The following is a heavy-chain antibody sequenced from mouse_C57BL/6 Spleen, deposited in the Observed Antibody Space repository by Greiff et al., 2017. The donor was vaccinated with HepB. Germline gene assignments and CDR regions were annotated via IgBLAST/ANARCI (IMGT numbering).Heavy chain of an antibody. CDR2: IDPSDSYT. J-gene: IGHJ4*01. Sequence: QVQLQQSGAELVMPGASVKLSCKASGYTFTSYWMHWVKQRPGQGLEWIGEIDPSDSYTNYNQKFKGKSTLTVDKSSSTAYMQLSSLTSEDSAVYYCARGDSNHSYYAMDYWGQGTSVTVSS. CDR1: GYTFTSYW. V-gene: IGHV1-69*01. CDR3: ARGDSNHSYYAMDY. D-gene: IGHD2-5*01.